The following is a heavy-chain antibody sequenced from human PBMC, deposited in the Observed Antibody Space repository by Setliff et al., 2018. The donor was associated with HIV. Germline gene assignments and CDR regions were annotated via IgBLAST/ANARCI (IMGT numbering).Heavy chain of an antibody. V-gene: IGHV3-33*06. CDR2: IWYDGSNK. CDR1: GFTFSTYG. CDR3: VKDSDIVVVPAASPFYFDY. J-gene: IGHJ4*02. Sequence: LRLSCAASGFTFSTYGMYWVRQAPGKGLEWVAVIWYDGSNKYYADSVQGRFTISRDNSKNTLYLQMNSLRADDTAVYYCVKDSDIVVVPAASPFYFDYWGQGTLVTVSS. D-gene: IGHD2-2*01.